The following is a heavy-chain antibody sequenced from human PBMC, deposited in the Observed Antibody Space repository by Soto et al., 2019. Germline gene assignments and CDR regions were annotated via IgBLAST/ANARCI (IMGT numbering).Heavy chain of an antibody. CDR2: IIPITATA. V-gene: IGHV1-69*01. CDR3: ARSQGSSTSLEIYYYYYYGMDV. D-gene: IGHD2-2*01. J-gene: IGHJ6*02. Sequence: QVQLVQSGAEVKKPGSSVKVSCTASGGTFGSYAISWVRQAPGQGLEWMGGIIPITATANDAQKFQGRVTITADESTSTASMQLSSLRSEDTAVYYCARSQGSSTSLEIYYYYYYGMDVWGQGTTVTVSS. CDR1: GGTFGSYA.